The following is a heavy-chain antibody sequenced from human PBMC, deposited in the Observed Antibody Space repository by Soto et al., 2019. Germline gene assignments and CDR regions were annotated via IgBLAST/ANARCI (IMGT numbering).Heavy chain of an antibody. CDR1: GYTFVDYG. V-gene: IGHV1-18*04. Sequence: QVQLVQSGVEVKKPGASVKVSCKASGYTFVDYGFSWVRQAPGQGLEWMGWISPYNGNTHYVETFQGRVTMTTGTSTSTAFMELRTLTSDDKTVYYFARVHTTTHGDSHKNNFLDPWGQGTLITGSS. CDR3: ARVHTTTHGDSHKNNFLDP. CDR2: ISPYNGNT. D-gene: IGHD3-10*01. J-gene: IGHJ5*02.